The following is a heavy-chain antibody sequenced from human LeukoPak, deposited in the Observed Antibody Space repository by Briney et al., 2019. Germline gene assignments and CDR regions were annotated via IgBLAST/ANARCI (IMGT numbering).Heavy chain of an antibody. V-gene: IGHV4-59*08. D-gene: IGHD3-22*01. Sequence: SETLSLTCTVSGGSISGYYWSWIRQPPGKGLEWIGYIHYTGSTNDNPSLKSRVTTSVDTSKNQFSLKLSSVTAADTAVYYCARRGYYYDSSHYYYFDYWGQGTLVTVSS. CDR3: ARRGYYYDSSHYYYFDY. J-gene: IGHJ4*02. CDR2: IHYTGST. CDR1: GGSISGYY.